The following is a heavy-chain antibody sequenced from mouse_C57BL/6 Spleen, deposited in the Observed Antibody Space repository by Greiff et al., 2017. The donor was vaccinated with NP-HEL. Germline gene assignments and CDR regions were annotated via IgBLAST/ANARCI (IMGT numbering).Heavy chain of an antibody. Sequence: VQLQQSGAELARPGASVKMSCKASGYTFTSYTMHWVKQRPGQGLEWIGYINPSSGYTKYNQKFKDKATLTADKASSTAYMQRSSLTSEDAAVYYCARGDSYDAMDYWGQGTAVAVSS. V-gene: IGHV1-4*01. CDR2: INPSSGYT. CDR3: ARGDSYDAMDY. CDR1: GYTFTSYT. J-gene: IGHJ4*01.